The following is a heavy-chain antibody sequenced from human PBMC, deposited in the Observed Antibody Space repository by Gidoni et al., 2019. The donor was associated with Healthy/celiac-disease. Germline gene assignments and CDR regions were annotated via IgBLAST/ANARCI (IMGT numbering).Heavy chain of an antibody. CDR2: ISAYNGNT. Sequence: QVQLVQSGAEVKKPGASVKVSCKASGYTFTSYGISWVRQAPGQGIEWMGWISAYNGNTNYAQKLQGRVTMTTDTSTSTAYMELRSLRSDDTAVYYCARAVGKQQLVRGPGFGWYFDLWGRGTLVTVSS. J-gene: IGHJ2*01. CDR1: GYTFTSYG. CDR3: ARAVGKQQLVRGPGFGWYFDL. D-gene: IGHD6-13*01. V-gene: IGHV1-18*04.